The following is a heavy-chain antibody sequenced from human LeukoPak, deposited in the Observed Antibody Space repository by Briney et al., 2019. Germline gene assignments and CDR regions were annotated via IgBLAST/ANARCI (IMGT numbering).Heavy chain of an antibody. D-gene: IGHD6-13*01. V-gene: IGHV4-59*01. CDR1: GGSISSYY. Sequence: SETLSLTCTVSGGSISSYYWSWIRQPPGKGLEWIGCIYHSGSTNYNPSLKSRVTISVDTSKNQFSLKLSSVTAADTAVYYCARDRRYSSSWINWFDPWGQGTLVTVSS. CDR2: IYHSGST. CDR3: ARDRRYSSSWINWFDP. J-gene: IGHJ5*02.